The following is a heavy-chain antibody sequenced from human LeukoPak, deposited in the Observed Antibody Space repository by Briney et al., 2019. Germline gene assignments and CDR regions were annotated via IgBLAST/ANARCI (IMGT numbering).Heavy chain of an antibody. CDR1: GFTFTSYA. Sequence: GGSLRLSCTASGFTFTSYAMHWVRQAPGKGLEWVSAISGSGGSTYYADSVKGRFTISRDNAKNSLYLQMNSLRAEDTAVYYCARVVAVTAHYYYYYMDVWGKGTTVTVSS. CDR3: ARVVAVTAHYYYYYMDV. CDR2: ISGSGGST. V-gene: IGHV3-21*01. D-gene: IGHD2-15*01. J-gene: IGHJ6*03.